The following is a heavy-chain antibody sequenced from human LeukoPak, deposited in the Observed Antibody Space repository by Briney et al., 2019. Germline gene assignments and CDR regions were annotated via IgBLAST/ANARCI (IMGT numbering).Heavy chain of an antibody. CDR3: GTTEHDSGDY. CDR1: GDSTSNSNW. V-gene: IGHV4-4*02. D-gene: IGHD6-25*01. CDR2: VYPSGST. Sequence: PSGTLSLTSADSGDSTSNSNWWTWIPQLPGKGLEWIGEVYPSGSTNYSPSLKSRVTISVDKSKNQFSLTLSSVTAADTAVYFCGTTEHDSGDYWGQGTLVTVSS. J-gene: IGHJ4*02.